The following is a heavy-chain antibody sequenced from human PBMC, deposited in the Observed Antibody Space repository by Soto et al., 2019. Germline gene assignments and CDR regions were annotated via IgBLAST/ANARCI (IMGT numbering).Heavy chain of an antibody. Sequence: QVQLQESGPGLVKPSQTLSLTCTVSGGSISSGGYYWSWIRQHPGKGLEWIGYIYYSGSTYYNPSLMSRVTISVDTSKNQFSLKLSSVTAADTAVYYCARSNSSGWSADFDYWGQGTLVTVSS. CDR2: IYYSGST. J-gene: IGHJ4*02. D-gene: IGHD6-19*01. CDR3: ARSNSSGWSADFDY. CDR1: GGSISSGGYY. V-gene: IGHV4-31*03.